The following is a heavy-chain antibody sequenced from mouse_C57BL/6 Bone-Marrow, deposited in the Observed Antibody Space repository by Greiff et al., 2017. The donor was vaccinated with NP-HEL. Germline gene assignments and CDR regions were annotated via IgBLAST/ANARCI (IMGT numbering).Heavy chain of an antibody. CDR2: ISNGGGST. D-gene: IGHD1-1*01. V-gene: IGHV5-12*01. CDR1: GFTFSDYY. CDR3: ARRYYGSSYPYWYFDV. Sequence: EVKLMESGGGLVQPGGSLKLSCAASGFTFSDYYMYWVRQTPEKRLEWVAYISNGGGSTYYPDTVKGRFTISRDNAKNTLYLQMSRLKSEDTAMYYCARRYYGSSYPYWYFDVWGTGTTVTVSS. J-gene: IGHJ1*03.